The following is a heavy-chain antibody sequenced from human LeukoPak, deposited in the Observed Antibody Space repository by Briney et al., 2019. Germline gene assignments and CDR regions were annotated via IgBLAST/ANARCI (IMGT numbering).Heavy chain of an antibody. J-gene: IGHJ5*02. Sequence: GGSLTLSCPPSGFTFSSYSMNWVRQAPGKGLEWVASISSSSRYIYYADSVKGPFTISRDNAKNSLYLQMNSLRAEDTAGYYCARDRTPRAPWLVPGVNWFDPWGQGTLVTVSS. CDR3: ARDRTPRAPWLVPGVNWFDP. V-gene: IGHV3-21*01. CDR1: GFTFSSYS. CDR2: ISSSSRYI. D-gene: IGHD6-19*01.